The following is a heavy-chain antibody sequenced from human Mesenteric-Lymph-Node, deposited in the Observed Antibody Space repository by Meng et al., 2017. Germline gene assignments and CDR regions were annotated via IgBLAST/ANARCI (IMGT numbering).Heavy chain of an antibody. V-gene: IGHV4-4*02. D-gene: IGHD3-22*01. CDR1: GGSISRSDW. Sequence: QVQPQELGPGLVKPSETLALTCAVSGGSISRSDWWSWVRQPPGKGLEWIGETSHSGSTNYSPSLKSRVTISLDKSKNQLSLKLNSVTAADTAVYYCASSDYYRSDYWGQGTLVTVSS. CDR3: ASSDYYRSDY. CDR2: TSHSGST. J-gene: IGHJ4*02.